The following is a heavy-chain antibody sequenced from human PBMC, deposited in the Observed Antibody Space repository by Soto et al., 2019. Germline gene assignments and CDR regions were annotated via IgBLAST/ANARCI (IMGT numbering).Heavy chain of an antibody. Sequence: QVQLVQSGAEVTKPGASVKVSCKASGNTFTTYFVHWVRQAPGKGLDWMGVINPRDGATSYAQKFQGRVTMPRDTCRSTNYRELSRLRSEDTAMYYCIRGGYCIRGSCPLGFVYWGQGTLVTVSS. V-gene: IGHV1-46*03. J-gene: IGHJ4*02. CDR1: GNTFTTYF. CDR2: INPRDGAT. D-gene: IGHD2-15*01. CDR3: IRGGYCIRGSCPLGFVY.